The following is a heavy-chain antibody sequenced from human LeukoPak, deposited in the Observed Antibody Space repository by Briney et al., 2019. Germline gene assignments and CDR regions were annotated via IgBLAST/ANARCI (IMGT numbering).Heavy chain of an antibody. J-gene: IGHJ3*02. CDR2: IRYDGDNK. Sequence: GGSLRLSCAASGFTFSSYGMHWVRQAPGKGLEWVAFIRYDGDNKYADSVKGRFTISRDNAKNSLYLQMNSLRAEDTAVYYCARESLSSSWYPHDAFDIWGQGTMVTVSS. V-gene: IGHV3-30*02. CDR3: ARESLSSSWYPHDAFDI. CDR1: GFTFSSYG. D-gene: IGHD6-13*01.